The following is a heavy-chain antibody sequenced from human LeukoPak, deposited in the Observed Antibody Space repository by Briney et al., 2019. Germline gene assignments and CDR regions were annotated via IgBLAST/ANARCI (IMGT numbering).Heavy chain of an antibody. CDR3: ARDHSSGYYF. D-gene: IGHD3-22*01. Sequence: PGGSLRLSCAASGFTVSSNYMSWLRQAPGKGLEWVAVIYSGGSTYYADSVKGRFTISRDNSKNTLYLQMNSLRAEDTAVYYCARDHSSGYYFWGQGTLVTVSS. CDR1: GFTVSSNY. V-gene: IGHV3-66*01. CDR2: IYSGGST. J-gene: IGHJ4*02.